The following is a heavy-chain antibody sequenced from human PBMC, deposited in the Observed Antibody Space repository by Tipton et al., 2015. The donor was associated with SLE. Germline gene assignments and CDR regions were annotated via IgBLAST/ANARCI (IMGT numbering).Heavy chain of an antibody. V-gene: IGHV4-59*01. Sequence: TLSLTCSVSGVSITNSYWSWIRQPPGKGLEWIGYIYYSSYSNYNPSLKSRVTTSFDRSKNQFSLKVSSVTAADSAVYYCANDYGGSRGYDNCFDPWGQGILVTVSS. CDR2: IYYSSYS. CDR3: ANDYGGSRGYDNCFDP. D-gene: IGHD5-12*01. J-gene: IGHJ5*02. CDR1: GVSITNSY.